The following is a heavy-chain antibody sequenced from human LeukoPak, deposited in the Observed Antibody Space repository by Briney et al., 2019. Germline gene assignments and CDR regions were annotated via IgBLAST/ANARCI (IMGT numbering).Heavy chain of an antibody. CDR1: GFTFDDYA. Sequence: GRSLRLSCAASGFTFDDYAMHWVRQAPGKGLEWVSGISWNSGSIGYADSVKGRFTISRDNAKNSLYLQMNSLRAEDTALYYCAKDILLGNTVTTGYFDYRGQGTLVTVSS. CDR3: AKDILLGNTVTTGYFDY. J-gene: IGHJ4*02. D-gene: IGHD4-17*01. CDR2: ISWNSGSI. V-gene: IGHV3-9*01.